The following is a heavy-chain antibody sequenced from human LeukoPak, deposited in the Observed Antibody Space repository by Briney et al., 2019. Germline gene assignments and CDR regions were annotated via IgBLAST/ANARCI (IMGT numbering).Heavy chain of an antibody. J-gene: IGHJ4*02. V-gene: IGHV4-39*07. D-gene: IGHD3-22*01. CDR2: IYYSGST. Sequence: KPSETLSLTCTVSGGSISSSSYYWGWIRQPPGKGLEWIGSIYYSGSTNYNPSLKSRVTISVDTSKNQFSLKLSSVTAAGTAVYYCARSDYYDSSGYFDYWGQGTLVTVSS. CDR1: GGSISSSSYY. CDR3: ARSDYYDSSGYFDY.